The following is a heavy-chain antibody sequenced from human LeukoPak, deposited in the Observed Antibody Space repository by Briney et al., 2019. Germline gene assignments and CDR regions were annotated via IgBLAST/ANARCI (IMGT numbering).Heavy chain of an antibody. CDR1: GFTFRSYA. D-gene: IGHD2-8*01. Sequence: PGWSLRPSCAASGFTFRSYAISWVRQGPGKGLEWVSGISGSGMYTYYADSVKGRFTISRDNSKNTVYLQMNSLRAEDTAVYYCAKITGGNRGFCTWTSCNQGGWFDPWGQGTLVTVSS. CDR3: AKITGGNRGFCTWTSCNQGGWFDP. CDR2: ISGSGMYT. J-gene: IGHJ5*02. V-gene: IGHV3-23*01.